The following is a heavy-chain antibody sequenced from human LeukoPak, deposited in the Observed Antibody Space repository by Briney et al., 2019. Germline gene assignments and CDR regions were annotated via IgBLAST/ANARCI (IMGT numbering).Heavy chain of an antibody. CDR1: GFTFSSYT. CDR3: ARGLPVAAFDY. CDR2: ISSGGGYI. J-gene: IGHJ4*02. V-gene: IGHV3-21*01. Sequence: GGSLRLSCAASGFTFSSYTMNWVRQAPGQGLEWASSISSGGGYIYYADSMKGRFTISRDNAKNSLYLQMNSLRAEDTAVYYCARGLPVAAFDYWGQGTLVTVSS. D-gene: IGHD6-19*01.